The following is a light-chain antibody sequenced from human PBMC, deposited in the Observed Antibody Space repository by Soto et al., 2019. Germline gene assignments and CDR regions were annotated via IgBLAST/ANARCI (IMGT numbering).Light chain of an antibody. J-gene: IGLJ1*01. CDR2: EVT. Sequence: SVLTQPPSASGSLGQSVTISCTGTSSDVGAYNYVSWYQQHPGKAPKLMIYEVTRRPSGVPDRFSGSKSGNTASLNVSGLQAEDEADYYCCSYADNTDYVFGTGTRSPS. CDR1: SSDVGAYNY. V-gene: IGLV2-8*01. CDR3: CSYADNTDYV.